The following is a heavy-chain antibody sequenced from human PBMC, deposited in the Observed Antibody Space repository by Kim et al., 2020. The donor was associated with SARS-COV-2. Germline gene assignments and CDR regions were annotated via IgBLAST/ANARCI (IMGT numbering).Heavy chain of an antibody. J-gene: IGHJ4*02. V-gene: IGHV1-69*04. Sequence: SVKVSCKASGGTFSSYAISWVRQAPGQGLEWMGRIIPILGIANYAQKFQGRVTITADKSTSTAYMELSSLRSEDTAVYYCARVPYYYDSSGYYSDYWGQGTLVTVSS. CDR1: GGTFSSYA. CDR2: IIPILGIA. D-gene: IGHD3-22*01. CDR3: ARVPYYYDSSGYYSDY.